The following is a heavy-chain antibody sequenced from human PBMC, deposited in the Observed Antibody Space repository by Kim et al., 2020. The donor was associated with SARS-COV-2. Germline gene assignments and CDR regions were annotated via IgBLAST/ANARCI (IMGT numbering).Heavy chain of an antibody. J-gene: IGHJ1*01. CDR1: GFTFSSYG. CDR3: AKAWTGYFQH. V-gene: IGHV3-30*18. D-gene: IGHD3-3*01. CDR2: ISYDGSNK. Sequence: GGSLRLSCAASGFTFSSYGMHWVRQAPGKGLEWVAVISYDGSNKYYADSVKGRFTISRDNSKNTLYLQMNSVRAEDTAVYYCAKAWTGYFQHWGQGTLVTVSS.